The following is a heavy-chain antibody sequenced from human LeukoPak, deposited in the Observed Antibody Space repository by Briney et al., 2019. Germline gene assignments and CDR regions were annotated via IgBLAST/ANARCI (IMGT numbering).Heavy chain of an antibody. V-gene: IGHV1-69*04. D-gene: IGHD3-22*01. Sequence: SVKVSCKATGGTFSNYAITWVRQAPGQGLEWMGRIIPILRITSYAQRFQGRVTITADTSTSTAYMELSSLRSEDTAVYYCARDFPTYYYDSIGYYYYWFDPWGQGTLVTVSS. CDR1: GGTFSNYA. CDR3: ARDFPTYYYDSIGYYYYWFDP. CDR2: IIPILRIT. J-gene: IGHJ5*02.